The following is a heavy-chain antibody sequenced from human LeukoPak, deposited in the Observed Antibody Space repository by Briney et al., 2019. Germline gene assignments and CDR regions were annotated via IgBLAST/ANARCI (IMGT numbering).Heavy chain of an antibody. D-gene: IGHD3-9*01. Sequence: PGGSLRLSCVASGFSFINYEMNWVRQAPGKGLEWVSYINGSGTTIYYADSVRGRFSISRDNAKNSLFLQMNGLRAEDTAVYYCAATKHYDIFPDYWGQGTLVSVSS. J-gene: IGHJ4*02. CDR3: AATKHYDIFPDY. CDR1: GFSFINYE. CDR2: INGSGTTI. V-gene: IGHV3-48*03.